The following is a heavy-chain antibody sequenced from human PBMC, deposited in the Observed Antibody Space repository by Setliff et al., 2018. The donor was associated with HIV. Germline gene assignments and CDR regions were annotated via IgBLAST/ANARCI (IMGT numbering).Heavy chain of an antibody. Sequence: GASVKVSCNASGYSFTKYEINWVRQAPGQGLEWLGWVSPSIGNSDFAQKFKGRISLTTDTSIRTAYMELRGLKSDDTAVYFCARGGEERKMITGALDVWGKGSLVTVSS. V-gene: IGHV1-8*01. CDR2: VSPSIGNS. D-gene: IGHD1-26*01. J-gene: IGHJ3*01. CDR1: GYSFTKYE. CDR3: ARGGEERKMITGALDV.